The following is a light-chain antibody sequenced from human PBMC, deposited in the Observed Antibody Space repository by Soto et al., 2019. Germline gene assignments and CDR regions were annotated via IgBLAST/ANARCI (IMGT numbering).Light chain of an antibody. CDR1: SSDVGGYNY. CDR2: EVS. Sequence: QSVLTQPPSASGSPGQSVTISYTGTSSDVGGYNYVSWYQQHPGKAPKLMIYEVSKRPSGVPDRFSGSKSGNTASLTVSGLQAEDEADYYCSSYAGSNNLYVFGTGTQLTVL. V-gene: IGLV2-8*01. CDR3: SSYAGSNNLYV. J-gene: IGLJ1*01.